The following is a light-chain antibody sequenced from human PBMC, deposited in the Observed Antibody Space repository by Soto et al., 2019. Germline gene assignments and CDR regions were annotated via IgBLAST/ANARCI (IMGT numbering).Light chain of an antibody. J-gene: IGKJ5*01. Sequence: MSHSTTWLSESVGDRVTTTCRASQSISSYLNWYQQKPGKAPKLLIYAASTLQSGVPSRFSGSGSGTDFTLTISSLQPEDFATYYCQQLKSYTIRFGQGTLLEIK. CDR1: QSISSY. CDR3: QQLKSYTIR. V-gene: IGKV1-9*01. CDR2: AAS.